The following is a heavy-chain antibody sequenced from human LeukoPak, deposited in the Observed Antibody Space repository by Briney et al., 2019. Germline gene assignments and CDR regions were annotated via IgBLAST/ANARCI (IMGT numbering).Heavy chain of an antibody. D-gene: IGHD3-16*01. CDR3: ARDNDSRDPPHFDY. V-gene: IGHV3-23*01. J-gene: IGHJ4*02. Sequence: GGSLRLSCAASGFTVSSYGMIWVRQAPGKGLEWVSSFSGTDGGTYYADSVKGRFTISRDNSKNTLYLQMNSLRAEDTAVYYCARDNDSRDPPHFDYWGQGTLVTVSS. CDR2: FSGTDGGT. CDR1: GFTVSSYG.